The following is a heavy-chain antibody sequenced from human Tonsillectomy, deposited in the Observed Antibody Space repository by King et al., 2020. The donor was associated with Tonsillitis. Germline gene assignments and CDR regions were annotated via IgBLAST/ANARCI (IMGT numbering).Heavy chain of an antibody. D-gene: IGHD6-19*01. V-gene: IGHV3-30*04. J-gene: IGHJ4*02. CDR1: GFTFSSYA. CDR2: ISYDGTNK. CDR3: ARSIAVADPFDY. Sequence: VQLVESGGGVVQPGRSLRLSCAASGFTFSSYALHWVRQAPGKVLEWVAVISYDGTNKHYGDSVKGRFTISRDNSKITLFLQMNSLRADDTAVYSCARSIAVADPFDYWGQGALVTVSS.